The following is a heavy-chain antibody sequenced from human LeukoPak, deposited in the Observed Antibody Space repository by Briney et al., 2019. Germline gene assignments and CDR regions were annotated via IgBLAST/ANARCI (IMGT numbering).Heavy chain of an antibody. CDR3: AKFPSALDTAMVIVLRDDAFDI. CDR2: ISYDGSNT. CDR1: GFTFSSYA. V-gene: IGHV3-30*18. D-gene: IGHD5-18*01. Sequence: GGSLRLSCAASGFTFSSYAMHWVRQAPGKGLEWVALISYDGSNTYYTDSVKGRFTISRDNSKNTLYLQMNSLRAEDTAVYYCAKFPSALDTAMVIVLRDDAFDIWGQGTMVTVSS. J-gene: IGHJ3*02.